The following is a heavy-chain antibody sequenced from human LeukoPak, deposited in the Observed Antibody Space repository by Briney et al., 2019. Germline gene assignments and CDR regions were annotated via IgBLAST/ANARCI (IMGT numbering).Heavy chain of an antibody. D-gene: IGHD4-17*01. CDR3: ARLYGDADY. Sequence: GESLQISCKGSGSMFTTYWIGWVRQLPGKGREWMGIIYPSDSDTRYSPSFQGQVTISADKSISTAYLQWNSLKASDTAMYYCARLYGDADYWGQGTLVTASS. J-gene: IGHJ4*02. V-gene: IGHV5-51*01. CDR2: IYPSDSDT. CDR1: GSMFTTYW.